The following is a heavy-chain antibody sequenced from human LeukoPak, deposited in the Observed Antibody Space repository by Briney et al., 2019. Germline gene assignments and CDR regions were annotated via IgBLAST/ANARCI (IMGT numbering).Heavy chain of an antibody. D-gene: IGHD3-10*01. CDR1: GYTLTELS. Sequence: ASVKVSCKVSGYTLTELSMHWVRQAPGKGLEWMGGFDPEDGETIYAQKFQGRVTMTEGTSTDTAYMELSSLRSEDTAVYYCATHVLLWSNYFDYWGQGTLVTVSS. V-gene: IGHV1-24*01. CDR2: FDPEDGET. CDR3: ATHVLLWSNYFDY. J-gene: IGHJ4*02.